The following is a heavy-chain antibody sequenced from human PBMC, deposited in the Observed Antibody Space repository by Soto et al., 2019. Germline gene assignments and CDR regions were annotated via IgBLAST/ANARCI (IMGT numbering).Heavy chain of an antibody. CDR3: ARDLSNYVILTGYYPHWFDP. CDR2: IIPIFGTA. V-gene: IGHV1-69*01. Sequence: QVQLVQSGAEVKKPGSSVKVSCKASGGTFSSYAISWVRQAPGQGLEWMGGIIPIFGTANYAQKFQGRVTITADESTSTAYMELSSLRSEDTAVYYCARDLSNYVILTGYYPHWFDPWGQGTLVTVSS. D-gene: IGHD3-9*01. CDR1: GGTFSSYA. J-gene: IGHJ5*02.